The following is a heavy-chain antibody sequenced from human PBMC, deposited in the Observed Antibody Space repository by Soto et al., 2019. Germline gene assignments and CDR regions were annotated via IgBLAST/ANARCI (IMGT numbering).Heavy chain of an antibody. CDR2: IYYSGST. D-gene: IGHD3-3*01. CDR1: GGSISSGGYY. V-gene: IGHV4-31*03. Sequence: SETLSLTCTVSGGSISSGGYYWSWIRQHPGKGLEWIGYIYYSGSTYYNPSLKSRVTISVDTSKNQFSLKLSSVTAADTAVYYCARDNDFWSGLDYWGQGTLVTVSS. CDR3: ARDNDFWSGLDY. J-gene: IGHJ4*02.